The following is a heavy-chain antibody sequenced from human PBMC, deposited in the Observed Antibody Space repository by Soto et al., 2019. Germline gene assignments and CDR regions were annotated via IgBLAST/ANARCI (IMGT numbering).Heavy chain of an antibody. D-gene: IGHD3-10*01. CDR3: AAPRDEYGSGISWFTYGMDV. V-gene: IGHV3-23*01. CDR1: VFTFSDYA. CDR2: LNGAGGST. J-gene: IGHJ6*02. Sequence: WGSLRLSCLASVFTFSDYAMTWVRHVPGRGLEWVSSLNGAGGSTYYADSVRGRFTISRDNSQNTLFLQMNGLTVDDTAIYYCAAPRDEYGSGISWFTYGMDVWGQGTTVTVSS.